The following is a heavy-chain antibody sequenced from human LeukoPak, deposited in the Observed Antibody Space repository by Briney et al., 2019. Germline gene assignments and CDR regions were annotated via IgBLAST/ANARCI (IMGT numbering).Heavy chain of an antibody. CDR3: ARDSWPEVVRFDF. D-gene: IGHD1-14*01. CDR1: GSSISSGYY. CDR2: MHHSGNT. J-gene: IGHJ4*02. Sequence: PSETLSLTCTVSGSSISSGYYWGWIRQPPGKGLEWIGNMHHSGNTYYNPSLRSRVTISIDTSNNQFSLKLTSVTAADTAVYYCARDSWPEVVRFDFWGQGTLVTVSS. V-gene: IGHV4-38-2*02.